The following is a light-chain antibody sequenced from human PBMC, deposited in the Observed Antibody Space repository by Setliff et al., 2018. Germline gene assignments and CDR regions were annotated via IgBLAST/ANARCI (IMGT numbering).Light chain of an antibody. J-gene: IGLJ2*01. CDR1: DSNIGANT. CDR2: TND. V-gene: IGLV1-44*01. CDR3: VAWDDSLGGRLI. Sequence: SVLTQPPSASVTPGQRVTIPCSGSDSNIGANTVNWYQQLPGTPPRLLIHTNDQRPSGVPDRFSGSKSGTSASLAISGLQSDDEADYYCVAWDDSLGGRLIFGGGTKVTVL.